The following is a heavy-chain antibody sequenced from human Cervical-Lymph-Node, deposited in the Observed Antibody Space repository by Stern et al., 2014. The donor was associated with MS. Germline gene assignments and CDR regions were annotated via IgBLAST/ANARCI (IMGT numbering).Heavy chain of an antibody. CDR2: VIPLLVTA. Sequence: VQLVQSGAEVKKPASSVTVSCKASGGSFTTYAISWVRQDPGQVFEWMGGVIPLLVTANYAQKFQGRVTITADQSIKTVYLEVSSLRPEDTAVYYCARDQRHTGSGSYAFDIWGQGTMVIVSS. CDR3: ARDQRHTGSGSYAFDI. J-gene: IGHJ3*02. D-gene: IGHD3-10*01. CDR1: GGSFTTYA. V-gene: IGHV1-69*01.